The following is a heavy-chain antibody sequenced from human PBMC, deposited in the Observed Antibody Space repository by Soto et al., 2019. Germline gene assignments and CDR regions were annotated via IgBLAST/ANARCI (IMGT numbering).Heavy chain of an antibody. CDR1: GGTFSSYT. Sequence: SVKVSCKASGGTFSSYTISWVRQAPGQGLEWMGRIIPILGIANYAQKFQGRVTITADKSTSTAYMELSSLRSEDTAVYYCAYCSSTSRYNYYYMDVWGKGTTVTVSS. CDR3: AYCSSTSRYNYYYMDV. J-gene: IGHJ6*03. V-gene: IGHV1-69*02. CDR2: IIPILGIA. D-gene: IGHD2-2*02.